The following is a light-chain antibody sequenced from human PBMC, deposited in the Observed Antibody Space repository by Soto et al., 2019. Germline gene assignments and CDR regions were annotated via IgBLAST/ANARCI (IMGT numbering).Light chain of an antibody. Sequence: QSLLTQPPSTSGTPGQRVTIYCSGSSSNVGSNDVYWYQHVPGAAPNLLIYRNNRRPSGVPDRFSGSKSGSAVSLAISGLRSEDEADYYCASWDDTLSGPVFGGGTKLTVL. CDR2: RNN. V-gene: IGLV1-47*01. CDR1: SSNVGSND. J-gene: IGLJ3*02. CDR3: ASWDDTLSGPV.